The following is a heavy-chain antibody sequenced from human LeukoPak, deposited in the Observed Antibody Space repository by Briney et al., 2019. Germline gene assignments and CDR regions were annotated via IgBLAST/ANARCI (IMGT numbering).Heavy chain of an antibody. CDR3: ATGRGLAAAGRFDY. D-gene: IGHD6-13*01. CDR2: FDPEDGGT. V-gene: IGHV1-24*01. CDR1: GYTLTELS. Sequence: ASVKVSCKVSGYTLTELSMHWVRQAPGKGLEWMGGFDPEDGGTIYAQKFQGRVTMTEDTSTDTAYMELSSLRSEDTAVYYCATGRGLAAAGRFDYWGQGTLVTVSS. J-gene: IGHJ4*02.